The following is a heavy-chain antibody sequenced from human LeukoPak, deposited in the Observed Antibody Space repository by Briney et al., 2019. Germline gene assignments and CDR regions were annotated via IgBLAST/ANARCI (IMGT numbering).Heavy chain of an antibody. CDR3: ARSVRRFNYYYYGMDV. CDR1: GFTFSSYW. Sequence: GGSLSLSCAASGFTFSSYWMSWVRQAPGKGLEWVANIKQDGSEKYYVDSVKGRFTISRDNAKNSLYLQMNSLRAEDTAVYYCARSVRRFNYYYYGMDVWGKGTTVTVSS. D-gene: IGHD3-3*01. CDR2: IKQDGSEK. J-gene: IGHJ6*04. V-gene: IGHV3-7*03.